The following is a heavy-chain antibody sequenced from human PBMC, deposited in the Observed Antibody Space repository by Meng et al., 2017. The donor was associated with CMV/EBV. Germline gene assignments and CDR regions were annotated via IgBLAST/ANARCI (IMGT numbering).Heavy chain of an antibody. CDR2: INPNSGGT. J-gene: IGHJ5*02. D-gene: IGHD6-13*01. V-gene: IGHV1-2*02. CDR3: ARGWYSSSWYAYSWFDP. Sequence: ASVKVSCKASGYTFTGYYMHWVRQAPGQGLEWMGWINPNSGGTNYAQKFQGRVTMTRDTSISTAYMELSRLRSDDTAVYYCARGWYSSSWYAYSWFDPWGQGTLVTVSS. CDR1: GYTFTGYY.